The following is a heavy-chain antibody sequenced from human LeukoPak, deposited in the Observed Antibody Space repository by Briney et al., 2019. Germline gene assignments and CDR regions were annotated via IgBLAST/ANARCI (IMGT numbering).Heavy chain of an antibody. V-gene: IGHV4-4*07. J-gene: IGHJ5*02. D-gene: IGHD3-10*01. Sequence: PSETLSLTCTVSGGSISSYYWSWIRQPAGKGLEWIGRISGSGTITYNPALQSRLSISIDTSKNQFSLKLMSVTAADTAVYYCARDSGTTGEVKFDPWGQGTLVTVSS. CDR2: ISGSGTI. CDR1: GGSISSYY. CDR3: ARDSGTTGEVKFDP.